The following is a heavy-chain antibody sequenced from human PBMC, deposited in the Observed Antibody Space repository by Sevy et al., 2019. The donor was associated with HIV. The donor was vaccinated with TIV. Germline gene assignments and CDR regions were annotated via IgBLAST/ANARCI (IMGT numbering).Heavy chain of an antibody. Sequence: ASVKVSCKASGYTFTNYHITWVRQAPGQGLEWMGRITPNNGDTNYEQRLQGRVTMTTDTSTSKVYMELRSLRSDDTAVYYCARAPSGSQGPGQYFHHWGQGTLVTVSS. CDR3: ARAPSGSQGPGQYFHH. V-gene: IGHV1-18*01. CDR1: GYTFTNYH. J-gene: IGHJ1*01. D-gene: IGHD1-26*01. CDR2: ITPNNGDT.